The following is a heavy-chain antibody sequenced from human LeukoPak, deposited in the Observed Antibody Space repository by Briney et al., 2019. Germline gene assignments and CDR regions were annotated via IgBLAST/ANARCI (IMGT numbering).Heavy chain of an antibody. CDR3: ARHVWSGYYSGTFDI. Sequence: SETLSLTCAVYGGSFSGYYWSWIRQPPGKGLEWIGEINHSGSTNYNPSLKSRVTISVDTSKNQFSLKLSSVTAADTAVYYCARHVWSGYYSGTFDIWGQGTMVTVSS. CDR1: GGSFSGYY. D-gene: IGHD3-3*01. CDR2: INHSGST. J-gene: IGHJ3*02. V-gene: IGHV4-34*01.